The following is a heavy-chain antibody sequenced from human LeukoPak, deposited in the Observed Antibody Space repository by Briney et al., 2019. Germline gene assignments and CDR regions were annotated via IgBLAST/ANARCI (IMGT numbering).Heavy chain of an antibody. J-gene: IGHJ4*02. Sequence: PGGSLRLSCAASGLTFSSYAMSWVRQAPGKGLEWVSAISGSGGSTYYADSVKGRFTISRDNSKNPLYLQMNSLRAEDTAVYYCAKDPGLLWFGESQYFDYWGQGTLVTVSS. CDR2: ISGSGGST. CDR3: AKDPGLLWFGESQYFDY. CDR1: GLTFSSYA. D-gene: IGHD3-10*01. V-gene: IGHV3-23*01.